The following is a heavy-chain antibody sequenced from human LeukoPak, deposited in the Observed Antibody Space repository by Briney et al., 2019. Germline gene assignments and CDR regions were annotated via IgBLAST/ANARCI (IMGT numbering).Heavy chain of an antibody. Sequence: SGGSLRLSCAASGFTFSSYSMNWVRQAPGKGLEWVSAIGTAGDTYYPGSVQGRLTISRENAKNSLYLQMNSLRAGDTAVYYCARDGFDAFDIWGQGTMVTVSS. CDR3: ARDGFDAFDI. J-gene: IGHJ3*02. V-gene: IGHV3-13*01. CDR2: IGTAGDT. CDR1: GFTFSSYS.